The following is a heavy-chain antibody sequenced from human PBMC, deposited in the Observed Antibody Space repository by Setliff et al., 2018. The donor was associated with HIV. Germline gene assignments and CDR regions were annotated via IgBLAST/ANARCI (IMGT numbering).Heavy chain of an antibody. V-gene: IGHV3-48*01. CDR1: GFTFSSYS. Sequence: PGGSLRLSCAASGFTFSSYSMNWVRQSPGKGLEWVSYISGSGSGVDYADSVKGRFTASRDNARSSLYLQLNSLRSEDTAVYYCARDLIWGFDYWGQGTPVTVS. J-gene: IGHJ4*02. CDR3: ARDLIWGFDY. CDR2: ISGSGSGV. D-gene: IGHD3-16*01.